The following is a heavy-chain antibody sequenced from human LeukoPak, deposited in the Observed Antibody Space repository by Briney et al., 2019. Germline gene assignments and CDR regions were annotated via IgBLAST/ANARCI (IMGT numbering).Heavy chain of an antibody. D-gene: IGHD3-22*01. CDR2: ISSSGSTI. J-gene: IGHJ3*02. CDR1: GFTFSSYE. CDR3: AKDYGYYDSGDAFDI. Sequence: GGSLRLSCAASGFTFSSYEMNWVRQAPGKGLEWVSYISSSGSTIYYADSVKGRFTISRDNSKNTLYLQMNSLRAEDTAVYYCAKDYGYYDSGDAFDIWGQGTMVTVSS. V-gene: IGHV3-48*03.